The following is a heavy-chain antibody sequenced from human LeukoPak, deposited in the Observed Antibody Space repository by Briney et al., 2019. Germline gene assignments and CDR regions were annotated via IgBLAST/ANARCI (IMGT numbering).Heavy chain of an antibody. CDR3: ARFRTGVRYFDY. V-gene: IGHV1-2*02. D-gene: IGHD7-27*01. CDR1: GYTFTGYY. Sequence: ASVKVSCKASGYTFTGYYMHWVRQAPGQGLEWMGWINPNSGGTNYAQKFQGRVTMTRDTSISTAYMELSRLRSDDTAVYYCARFRTGVRYFDYWAQGTLVTVSS. J-gene: IGHJ4*02. CDR2: INPNSGGT.